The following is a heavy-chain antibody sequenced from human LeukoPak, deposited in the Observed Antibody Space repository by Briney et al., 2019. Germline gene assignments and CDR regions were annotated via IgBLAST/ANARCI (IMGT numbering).Heavy chain of an antibody. CDR3: ASIYSGSSNY. CDR2: ISGSGGST. Sequence: GGSLRLSCAASGFTFSHFWMSWVRQAPGKGLEWVSGISGSGGSTYYTDSVKGRFTISRDNSKNTLYLQMNSLRAEDTATYYCASIYSGSSNYWGQGTLVTVSS. J-gene: IGHJ4*02. CDR1: GFTFSHFW. V-gene: IGHV3-23*01. D-gene: IGHD5-12*01.